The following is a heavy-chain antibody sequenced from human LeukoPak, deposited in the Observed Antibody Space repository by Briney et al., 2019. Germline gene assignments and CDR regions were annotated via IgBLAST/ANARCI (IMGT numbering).Heavy chain of an antibody. Sequence: GGSLRLSCAASGFTFSNAWMNWVRQAPGKGLEWVSSISSGSIHIYYADSVQGRFTISKDNAKSSLYLQMNGLRAEDTAIYYCATTPGGDTTGYYPWYFDLWGRGTLVTVSS. CDR1: GFTFSNAW. D-gene: IGHD3-22*01. V-gene: IGHV3-21*01. J-gene: IGHJ2*01. CDR2: ISSGSIHI. CDR3: ATTPGGDTTGYYPWYFDL.